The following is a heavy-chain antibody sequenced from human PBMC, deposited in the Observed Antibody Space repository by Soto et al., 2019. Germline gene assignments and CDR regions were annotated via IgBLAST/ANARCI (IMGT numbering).Heavy chain of an antibody. D-gene: IGHD2-15*01. CDR3: ARDCYGSSYDHWFDP. J-gene: IGHJ5*02. CDR2: IIPIFGTA. V-gene: IGHV1-69*13. Sequence: SVEVSCKASGGTFSSYAISWVRQAPGQGLEWMGGIIPIFGTANYAQKFQGRVTITADESTSTAYMELSSLRPEATAVSYCARDCYGSSYDHWFDPRGQGTLVTVSS. CDR1: GGTFSSYA.